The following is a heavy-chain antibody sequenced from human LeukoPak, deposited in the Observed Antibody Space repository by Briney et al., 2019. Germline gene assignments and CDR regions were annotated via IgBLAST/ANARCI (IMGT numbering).Heavy chain of an antibody. D-gene: IGHD2-2*01. V-gene: IGHV3-30*02. CDR1: GFTFSSYG. CDR3: AKDFEYQLRSRVGYFDY. Sequence: GGSLRLSCAASGFTFSSYGMHWVRQAPGKGLEWVAFIWYDGSNKYYADSVKGRFTISRDNFKNTLYLQMNSLRAEATAEYYFAKDFEYQLRSRVGYFDYWGQGTLVTVSS. CDR2: IWYDGSNK. J-gene: IGHJ4*02.